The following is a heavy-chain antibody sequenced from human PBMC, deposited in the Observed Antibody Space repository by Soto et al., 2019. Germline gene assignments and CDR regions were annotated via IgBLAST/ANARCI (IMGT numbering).Heavy chain of an antibody. CDR3: ARALREGLPIYYFDS. V-gene: IGHV2-26*01. CDR2: IFWNDER. CDR1: GFSLSKARMG. Sequence: SGPTLVNPTETLTLTCTVSGFSLSKARMGVSWIRQPPGKALEWLAHIFWNDERSYNTSLESRLTISRDTSKSQVVLTMTNVDPVDTVTYFCARALREGLPIYYFDSWGQGTLVTVSS. D-gene: IGHD1-26*01. J-gene: IGHJ4*02.